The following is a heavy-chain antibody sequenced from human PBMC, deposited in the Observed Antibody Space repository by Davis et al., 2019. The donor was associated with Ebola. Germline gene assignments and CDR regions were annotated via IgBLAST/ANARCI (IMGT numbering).Heavy chain of an antibody. Sequence: AASVKVSCKASGYTFTSYGISWVRQAPGQGLEWMGWISAYNGNTNYAQKLQGRVTMTTDTSTSTAYMELSSLRSEDTAVYYCARVTTTVLDWYFDLWGRGTLVTVSS. CDR3: ARVTTTVLDWYFDL. CDR1: GYTFTSYG. CDR2: ISAYNGNT. J-gene: IGHJ2*01. D-gene: IGHD4-17*01. V-gene: IGHV1-18*01.